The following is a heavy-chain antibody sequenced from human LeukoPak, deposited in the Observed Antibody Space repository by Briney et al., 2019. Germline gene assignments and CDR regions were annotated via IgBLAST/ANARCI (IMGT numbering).Heavy chain of an antibody. J-gene: IGHJ6*02. Sequence: ASVKVSCKASGGTFISYAISWVRQAPGQGLEWMGGIIPIFGTANYAQKFQGRVTITADESTSTAYMELSSLRSEDTAVYYCAQTVTRAYYYYYGMDVWGQGTTVTVSS. V-gene: IGHV1-69*13. CDR3: AQTVTRAYYYYYGMDV. CDR1: GGTFISYA. D-gene: IGHD4-17*01. CDR2: IIPIFGTA.